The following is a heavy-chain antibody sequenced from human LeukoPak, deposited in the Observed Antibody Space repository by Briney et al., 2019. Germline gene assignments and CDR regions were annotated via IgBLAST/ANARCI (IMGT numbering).Heavy chain of an antibody. CDR2: INPNSGGS. Sequence: ASVKVSCKASGYTFTGYFMHWVRQAPGQGLEWMGWINPNSGGSNYAQKFQGRVTMTRDTSISTVYMELSGLISDDTAMYYCARGLYCSGGSCYGPFDYWGQGTLVTVSS. CDR3: ARGLYCSGGSCYGPFDY. CDR1: GYTFTGYF. J-gene: IGHJ4*02. V-gene: IGHV1-2*02. D-gene: IGHD2-15*01.